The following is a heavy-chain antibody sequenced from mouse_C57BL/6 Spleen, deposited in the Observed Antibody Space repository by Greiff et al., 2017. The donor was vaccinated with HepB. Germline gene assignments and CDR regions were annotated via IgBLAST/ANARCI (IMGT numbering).Heavy chain of an antibody. D-gene: IGHD2-1*01. CDR1: GYTFTSYW. CDR3: ARRNYGNYVGYAMDY. J-gene: IGHJ4*01. V-gene: IGHV1-69*01. CDR2: IDPSDSYT. Sequence: VQLQESGAELVMPGASVKLSCKASGYTFTSYWMHWVKQRPGQGLEWIGEIDPSDSYTNYNQKFKGKSTLTVDKSSSTAYMKLSSLTSEDSAVYYCARRNYGNYVGYAMDYWGQGTSVTVSS.